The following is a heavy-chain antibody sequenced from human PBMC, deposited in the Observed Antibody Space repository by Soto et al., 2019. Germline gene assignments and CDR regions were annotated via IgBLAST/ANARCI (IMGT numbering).Heavy chain of an antibody. CDR3: ASPHRYCSGGSCYSSTMGY. J-gene: IGHJ4*02. V-gene: IGHV3-21*04. D-gene: IGHD2-15*01. Sequence: PVGSLRLSCAASGFTFSSYAMSWVRQAPGKGLEWVSAISSSGSTIYYADSVKGRFTISRDNAKNSLYLQMNSLRAEDTAVYYCASPHRYCSGGSCYSSTMGYWGQGTLVTVSS. CDR1: GFTFSSYA. CDR2: ISSSGSTI.